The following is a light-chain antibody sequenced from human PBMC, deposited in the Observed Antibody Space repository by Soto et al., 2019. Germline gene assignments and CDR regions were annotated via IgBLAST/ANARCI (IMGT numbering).Light chain of an antibody. V-gene: IGLV2-14*01. Sequence: SVLTQPASVSGSPGQSITISCTGTSSDVGGYDYVSWYQQHPGKAPKLIIYEVNKRPSGVPDRFSGSKSGNTASLTVSGLQAEDEADYYCSSYTSTSTLYVFGPGTKVTVL. CDR3: SSYTSTSTLYV. CDR2: EVN. CDR1: SSDVGGYDY. J-gene: IGLJ1*01.